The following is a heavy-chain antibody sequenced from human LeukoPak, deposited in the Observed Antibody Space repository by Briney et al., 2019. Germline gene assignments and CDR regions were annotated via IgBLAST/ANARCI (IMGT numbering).Heavy chain of an antibody. J-gene: IGHJ4*02. V-gene: IGHV3-53*05. CDR3: AKPPSADSSGYYFDY. Sequence: GGSLRLSCAVSGFTVSGNYMSWVRQAPGKGLEWVSLIYSGGTTYYADSVKGRFTISRDNSKNTLYLQMNSLRAEDTAVYYCAKPPSADSSGYYFDYWGQGTLVTVSS. D-gene: IGHD3-22*01. CDR1: GFTVSGNY. CDR2: IYSGGTT.